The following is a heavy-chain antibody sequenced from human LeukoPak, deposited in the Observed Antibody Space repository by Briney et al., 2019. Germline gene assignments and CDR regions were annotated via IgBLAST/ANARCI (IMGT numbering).Heavy chain of an antibody. CDR1: GFTFSSYT. Sequence: GGSLRLSCAASGFTFSSYTMTWVRQAPGKGLEWVSYITSTSSGIFYADSVKGRFTISRDNAKNSVFLQMNSLRAEDTAVYSCAVPQWELLNWGQGTLVTVSS. CDR3: AVPQWELLN. V-gene: IGHV3-48*01. D-gene: IGHD1-26*01. CDR2: ITSTSSGI. J-gene: IGHJ4*02.